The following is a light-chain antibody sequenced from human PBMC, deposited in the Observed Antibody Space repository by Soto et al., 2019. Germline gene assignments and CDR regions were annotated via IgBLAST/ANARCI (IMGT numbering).Light chain of an antibody. Sequence: IVLTQSPGTLSSSPGERATLSCRASQTISSSSLAWYQQKGGQAPRLLIYGASNRATGIPDRFSGSGSGTDFTLTISRLEPVDFAVYYCQQYGSSSTFGQGTRLEIK. CDR1: QTISSSS. V-gene: IGKV3-20*01. J-gene: IGKJ5*01. CDR2: GAS. CDR3: QQYGSSST.